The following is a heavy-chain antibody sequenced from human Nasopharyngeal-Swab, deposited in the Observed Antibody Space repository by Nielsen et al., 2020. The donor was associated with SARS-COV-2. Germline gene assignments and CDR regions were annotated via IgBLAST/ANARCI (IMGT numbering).Heavy chain of an antibody. CDR2: ISSSTYI. Sequence: GGSLRLSCAASGFTFSTYNMNWVRQAPGKGLEWVSSISSSTYIYYADSVKGRFTIPRDSAQSSLFLQMNSLRAEDTAVYYCARRALQDYYFDYWGQGTLVTVSS. CDR1: GFTFSTYN. V-gene: IGHV3-21*01. J-gene: IGHJ4*02. CDR3: ARRALQDYYFDY.